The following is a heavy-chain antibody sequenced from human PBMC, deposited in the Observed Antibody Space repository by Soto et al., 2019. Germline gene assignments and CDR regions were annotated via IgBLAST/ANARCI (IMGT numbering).Heavy chain of an antibody. CDR2: ISSSGTNK. V-gene: IGHV3-23*01. D-gene: IGHD3-10*01. CDR3: AKDRDTRGVIIPRASEY. J-gene: IGHJ4*02. Sequence: EVQLLESGGDWVQPGGSLRLSCAASGFTFSRYAMTWVRQAPGKGLEWVSSISSSGTNKYYADSVKGRFTISRDNSKNTVFLQMNSLRGEDTAVYYCAKDRDTRGVIIPRASEYWGQGNLVDVS. CDR1: GFTFSRYA.